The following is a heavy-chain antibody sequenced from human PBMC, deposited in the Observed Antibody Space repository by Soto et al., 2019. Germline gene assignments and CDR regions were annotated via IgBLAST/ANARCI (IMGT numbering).Heavy chain of an antibody. CDR2: ISASGGST. CDR3: AKRADCSGGSCPLDY. V-gene: IGHV3-23*01. J-gene: IGHJ4*02. CDR1: GFTFSSYA. Sequence: PGGSLRLSCAASGFTFSSYALSWVRQAPGKGLEWVSAISASGGSTYNADSVKGRFTISRDNSKSTLYLRLDSLRAEDTAVYYCAKRADCSGGSCPLDYWGQGTLVTVSS. D-gene: IGHD2-15*01.